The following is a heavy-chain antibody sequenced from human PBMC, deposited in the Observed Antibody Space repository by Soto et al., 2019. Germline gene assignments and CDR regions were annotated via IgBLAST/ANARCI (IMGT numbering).Heavy chain of an antibody. CDR2: INGGGGNT. D-gene: IGHD5-12*01. CDR1: GFTFNIYA. Sequence: VQLLESGGGLVQPGGSLRLSCAASGFTFNIYAMNWVRQAPGKGLEWVSTINGGGGNTYYADSVKCRFTISRDNTKRTLVLQVNSLRAEDTAVYYCAKDRRVATRDGFDVWGLGTMVTVSS. J-gene: IGHJ3*01. V-gene: IGHV3-23*01. CDR3: AKDRRVATRDGFDV.